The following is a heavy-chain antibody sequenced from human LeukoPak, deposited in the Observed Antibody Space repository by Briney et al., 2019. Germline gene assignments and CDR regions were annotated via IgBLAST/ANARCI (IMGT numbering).Heavy chain of an antibody. CDR2: IYHSGST. J-gene: IGHJ5*02. D-gene: IGHD5-18*01. CDR1: GGSISSSNW. CDR3: ARTVDTAMDP. V-gene: IGHV4-4*02. Sequence: SETLSLTCAVSGGSISSSNWWSWVRQPPGKGLEWIGEIYHSGSTNYNPSLKSRVTISVDKSENQFSLKLSSVTAADTAVYYCARTVDTAMDPLGQGTLVTVSS.